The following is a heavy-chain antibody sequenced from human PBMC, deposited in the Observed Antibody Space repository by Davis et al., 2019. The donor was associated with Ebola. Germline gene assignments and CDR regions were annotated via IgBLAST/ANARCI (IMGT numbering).Heavy chain of an antibody. CDR3: ARVGYCSSTSCYWSRSYYYYGMDV. CDR2: ISAYNGNT. Sequence: ASVKVSCKASGGTFSSYAISWVRQAPGQGLEWMGWISAYNGNTNYAQKLQGRVTMTTDTSTSTAYMELRSLRSDDTAVYYCARVGYCSSTSCYWSRSYYYYGMDVWGQGTTVTVSS. J-gene: IGHJ6*02. CDR1: GGTFSSYA. V-gene: IGHV1-18*01. D-gene: IGHD2-2*03.